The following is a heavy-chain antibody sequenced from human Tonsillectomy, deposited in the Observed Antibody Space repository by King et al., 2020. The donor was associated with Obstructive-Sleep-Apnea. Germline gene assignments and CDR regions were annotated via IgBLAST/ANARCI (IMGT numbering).Heavy chain of an antibody. CDR1: GFTCSTYW. D-gene: IGHD5-12*01. V-gene: IGHV3-74*01. CDR3: ASRASSGPHAFNL. Sequence: QLVQSGGGLVQPGGSLRLSCAASGFTCSTYWMHWVRQAPGKGLVWVSRSNSDGTSISYVDSVKGRFTTSRDNAKNTLYLQMDSLRAEDTAVYYCASRASSGPHAFNLWGQGTMVSVSS. J-gene: IGHJ3*01. CDR2: SNSDGTSI.